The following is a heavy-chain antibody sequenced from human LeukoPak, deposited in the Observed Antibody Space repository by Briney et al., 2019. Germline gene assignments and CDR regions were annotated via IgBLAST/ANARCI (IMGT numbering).Heavy chain of an antibody. J-gene: IGHJ3*02. CDR3: ARVRYYDSSGYPGAFDI. D-gene: IGHD3-22*01. CDR1: GGSISSGGYS. V-gene: IGHV4-30-2*01. Sequence: SQTLSLTCAVSGGSISSGGYSWSWIRQPPGKGLEWIGYIYHSGSTYYNPSLKSRVTISVDRSKNQFSLKLSSVTAADTAVYYCARVRYYDSSGYPGAFDIWGQGTMVTVSS. CDR2: IYHSGST.